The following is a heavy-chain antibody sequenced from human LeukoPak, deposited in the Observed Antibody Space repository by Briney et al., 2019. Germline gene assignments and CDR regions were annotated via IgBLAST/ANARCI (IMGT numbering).Heavy chain of an antibody. V-gene: IGHV3-33*01. CDR2: IWYDGSNK. Sequence: QPGGSLRLSCAASGFTFSSYGMHWVRQAPGKGLEWVAVIWYDGSNKYYADSVKGRFTISRDNSKNTLYLQMNSLRAEDTAVYYCARDLQGIAAAGTRNAFDIWGQGTMVTVSS. D-gene: IGHD6-13*01. CDR3: ARDLQGIAAAGTRNAFDI. CDR1: GFTFSSYG. J-gene: IGHJ3*02.